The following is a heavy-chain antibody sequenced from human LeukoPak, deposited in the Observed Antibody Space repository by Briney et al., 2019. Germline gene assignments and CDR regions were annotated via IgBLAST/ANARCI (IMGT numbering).Heavy chain of an antibody. CDR3: ARGVPVKGSNPLPYYFDY. CDR2: IYYSGST. J-gene: IGHJ4*02. D-gene: IGHD3-10*01. CDR1: GGSISSYY. V-gene: IGHV4-59*01. Sequence: SETLFLTCTVSGGSISSYYWSWIRQPPGKGLEWIGYIYYSGSTNYNPSLKSRVTISVDTSKNQFSLKLSSVTAADTAVYYCARGVPVKGSNPLPYYFDYWGQGTLVTVSS.